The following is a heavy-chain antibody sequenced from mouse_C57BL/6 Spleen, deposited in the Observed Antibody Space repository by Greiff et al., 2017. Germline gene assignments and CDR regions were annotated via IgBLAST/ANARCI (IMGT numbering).Heavy chain of an antibody. J-gene: IGHJ1*03. Sequence: QVQLQQSGAELVRPGASVTLSCKASGYTFTDYEMHWVKQTPVHGLEWIGAIDPETGGTAYNQKFKGKAILTADKSSSTAYMELRSLTSEDSAVXYCTRPLPIYGSSYEWYFDVWGTGTTVTVSS. CDR1: GYTFTDYE. V-gene: IGHV1-15*01. CDR3: TRPLPIYGSSYEWYFDV. CDR2: IDPETGGT. D-gene: IGHD1-1*01.